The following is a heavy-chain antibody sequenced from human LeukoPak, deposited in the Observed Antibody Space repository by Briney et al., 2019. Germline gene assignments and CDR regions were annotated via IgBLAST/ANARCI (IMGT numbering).Heavy chain of an antibody. CDR1: GGSISSSNW. CDR2: IYHSGST. CDR3: ARDVYYDFWSGYYHPYGMDV. V-gene: IGHV4-4*02. D-gene: IGHD3-3*01. Sequence: NPSGTLSLTCAVSGGSISSSNWWSWVRQPPGKGLEWIGEIYHSGSTNYNPSLKSRVTISVDKSKNQFSLKLSSVTAADTAVHYCARDVYYDFWSGYYHPYGMDVWGQGTTVTVSS. J-gene: IGHJ6*02.